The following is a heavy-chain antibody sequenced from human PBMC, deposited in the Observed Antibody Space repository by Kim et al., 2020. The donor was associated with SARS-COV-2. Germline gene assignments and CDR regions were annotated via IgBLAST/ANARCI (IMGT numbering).Heavy chain of an antibody. CDR2: ISGSGGST. CDR1: GFTFSSYA. V-gene: IGHV3-23*01. D-gene: IGHD3-10*01. J-gene: IGHJ6*02. CDR3: AKDLGYGSGRHYYYGMDV. Sequence: GGSLRLSCAASGFTFSSYAMSWVRQAPGKGLEWVSAISGSGGSTYYADSVKGRFTISRDNSKNTLYLQMNSLRAEDTAVYYCAKDLGYGSGRHYYYGMDVWGQGTTVTVSS.